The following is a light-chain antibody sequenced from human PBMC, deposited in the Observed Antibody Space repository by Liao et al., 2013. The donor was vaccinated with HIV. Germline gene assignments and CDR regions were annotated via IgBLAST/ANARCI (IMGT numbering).Light chain of an antibody. V-gene: IGLV3-21*01. CDR1: NIGSKS. CDR2: YDS. J-gene: IGLJ2*01. CDR3: QVWDSGSDHVV. Sequence: YVVTQPPSVSVAPGKAARIPCGGNNIGSKSVHWYQQKPGQAPAVVISYDSGRPSGIPERFSGSNSGYTATLSISRVEAGDEATYWCQVWDSGSDHVVFGGGTRLNVL.